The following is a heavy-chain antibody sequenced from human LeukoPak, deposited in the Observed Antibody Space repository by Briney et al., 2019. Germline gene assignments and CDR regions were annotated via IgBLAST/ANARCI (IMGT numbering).Heavy chain of an antibody. CDR2: ISAYSGNT. CDR1: GYTFTSYG. V-gene: IGHV1-18*01. J-gene: IGHJ4*02. CDR3: ARDCSSTSCYVVGSFDY. D-gene: IGHD2-2*01. Sequence: ASVKVSCKASGYTFTSYGISWVRQAPGQGLEWMGWISAYSGNTNYAQKLQGRVTMTTDTSTSTAYMELRSLRSDDTAVYYCARDCSSTSCYVVGSFDYWGQGTLVTVSS.